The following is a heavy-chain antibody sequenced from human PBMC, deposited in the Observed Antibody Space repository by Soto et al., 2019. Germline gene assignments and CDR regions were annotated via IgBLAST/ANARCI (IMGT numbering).Heavy chain of an antibody. D-gene: IGHD1-1*01. Sequence: SETLSLTCAVYGGSFSGFSWNWIRQPPGKGLGWIGEINHSGTSNYNPSLKSRVTILPDTSKNHFSLKLTSVTAADTAVYYCASVAETGTPLRGPYYYYGMDVWGQGTTVTVSS. CDR3: ASVAETGTPLRGPYYYYGMDV. CDR2: INHSGTS. CDR1: GGSFSGFS. J-gene: IGHJ6*02. V-gene: IGHV4-34*01.